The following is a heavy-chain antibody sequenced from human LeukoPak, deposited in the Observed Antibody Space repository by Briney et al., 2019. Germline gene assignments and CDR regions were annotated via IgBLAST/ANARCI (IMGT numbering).Heavy chain of an antibody. Sequence: TLSLTCTVYGGAISSVGYYWSWIRQHPGKGLEWIGDIYYSGSTYYNPSLNSLVTISVDSSKNQFSLKLSSVTAAGTAVYYCVGTNYYDSSGFDYWGQGTLLTVSS. D-gene: IGHD3-22*01. CDR1: GGAISSVGYY. CDR3: VGTNYYDSSGFDY. CDR2: IYYSGST. J-gene: IGHJ4*02. V-gene: IGHV4-31*01.